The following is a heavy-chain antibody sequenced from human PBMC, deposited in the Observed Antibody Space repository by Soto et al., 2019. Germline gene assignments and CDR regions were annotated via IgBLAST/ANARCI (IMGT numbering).Heavy chain of an antibody. CDR3: ATFAGIRVVIMGDEYYYGMDV. J-gene: IGHJ6*02. CDR1: GYTFTGYY. V-gene: IGHV1-2*02. Sequence: ASVKVSCKASGYTFTGYYMHWVRQAPGQGLEWMGWINPNSGGTNYAQKFQGRVTMTKDTSISTAYMELSRLRSDDTAVYYCATFAGIRVVIMGDEYYYGMDVWGQGTTVTVSS. D-gene: IGHD3-3*01. CDR2: INPNSGGT.